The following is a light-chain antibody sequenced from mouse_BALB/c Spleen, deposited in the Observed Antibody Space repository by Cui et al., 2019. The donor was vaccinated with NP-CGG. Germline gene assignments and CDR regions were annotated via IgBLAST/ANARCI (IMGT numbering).Light chain of an antibody. CDR2: GTN. CDR3: ALWYSNHWV. CDR1: TGAVTTSNY. J-gene: IGLJ1*01. V-gene: IGLV1*01. Sequence: AVAKQESALTTSPGETVTLTCRSSTGAVTTSNYANWVQEKPDHLFTGLIGGTNNRAPGVPARFSGSLIGDKAALTITGAQTEDEAIYFCALWYSNHWVFGGGTKLTVL.